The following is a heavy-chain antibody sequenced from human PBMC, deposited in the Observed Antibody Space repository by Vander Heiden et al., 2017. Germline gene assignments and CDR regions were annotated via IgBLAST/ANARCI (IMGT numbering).Heavy chain of an antibody. Sequence: EVQLLESGGGLVQPGGSLRLSCAASGFTFSSYAMSWVGKAPGKGLGWVSAISGSGGSTYYADSVKGRFTISRDNSKNTLYLQMNSLRAEDTAVYYCAKRIGNGGSYYFQHWGQGTLVTVSS. CDR2: ISGSGGST. D-gene: IGHD1-26*01. J-gene: IGHJ1*01. CDR3: AKRIGNGGSYYFQH. CDR1: GFTFSSYA. V-gene: IGHV3-23*01.